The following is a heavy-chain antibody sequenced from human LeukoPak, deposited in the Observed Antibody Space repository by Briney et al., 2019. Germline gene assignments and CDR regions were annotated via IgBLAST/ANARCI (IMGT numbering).Heavy chain of an antibody. J-gene: IGHJ6*04. CDR1: GFTFSSYG. V-gene: IGHV3-30*18. CDR3: AKWLVVAATYYYYGMDV. D-gene: IGHD2-15*01. Sequence: GGSLRLSCAASGFTFSSYGMHWVRQAPGKGLEWVAVISYDGSNKYYADSVKGRFTTSRDNSKNTLYLQMNSLRAEDTAVYYCAKWLVVAATYYYYGMDVWGKGTTVTVSS. CDR2: ISYDGSNK.